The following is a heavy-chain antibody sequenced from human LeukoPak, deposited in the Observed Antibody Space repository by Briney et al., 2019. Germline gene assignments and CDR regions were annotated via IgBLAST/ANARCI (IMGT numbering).Heavy chain of an antibody. J-gene: IGHJ3*02. CDR1: GYSFTSNY. CDR2: INPNSGGT. D-gene: IGHD1-20*01. V-gene: IGHV1-2*04. Sequence: ASVKVSCKASGYSFTSNYMHWVRQAPGQGLEWMGWINPNSGGTNYAQKFQGWVTMTRDTSISTAYMELSRLRSDDTAVYYCARGGITGTTRGPTRLNDAFDIWGQGTMVTVSS. CDR3: ARGGITGTTRGPTRLNDAFDI.